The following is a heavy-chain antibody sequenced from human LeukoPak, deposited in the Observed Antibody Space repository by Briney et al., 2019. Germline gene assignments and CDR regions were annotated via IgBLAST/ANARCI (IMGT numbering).Heavy chain of an antibody. Sequence: ASVKVSCKASGGTFSSYAISWVRQAPGQGLEWMGGIIPIFGTANYAQKFQGRVTITTDESTSTAYMELSSLRSEDTAVYYCARRALGFREAFDIWGQGTMVTVSS. D-gene: IGHD3-10*01. J-gene: IGHJ3*02. CDR1: GGTFSSYA. CDR2: IIPIFGTA. CDR3: ARRALGFREAFDI. V-gene: IGHV1-69*05.